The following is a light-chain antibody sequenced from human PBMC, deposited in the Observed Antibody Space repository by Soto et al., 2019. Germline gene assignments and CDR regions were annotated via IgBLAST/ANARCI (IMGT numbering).Light chain of an antibody. V-gene: IGKV1-5*03. J-gene: IGKJ1*01. Sequence: DIQMTHSPSTLSGSVGDRVTITCRASQTISTWLAWYQQKPGKAPKLLIYKASTLKSGDPSRFSGSGSGTEFTLTISSLQPDDFATYYCQHYNSYSEAFGQGTKVELK. CDR3: QHYNSYSEA. CDR1: QTISTW. CDR2: KAS.